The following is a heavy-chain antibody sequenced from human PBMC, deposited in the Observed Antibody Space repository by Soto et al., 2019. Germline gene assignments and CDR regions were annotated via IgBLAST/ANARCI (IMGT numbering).Heavy chain of an antibody. CDR1: GYTFTSYY. CDR3: ARSGAYYDSSGYLPNWFDP. CDR2: INPSGGST. Sequence: ASVKVSCKASGYTFTSYYMHWVRQAPGQGLEWMGIINPSGGSTSYAQKFQGRVTMTRDTSTSTVYMELSSLRSEDTAVYYCARSGAYYDSSGYLPNWFDPWGQGTLVTVS. D-gene: IGHD3-22*01. J-gene: IGHJ5*02. V-gene: IGHV1-46*01.